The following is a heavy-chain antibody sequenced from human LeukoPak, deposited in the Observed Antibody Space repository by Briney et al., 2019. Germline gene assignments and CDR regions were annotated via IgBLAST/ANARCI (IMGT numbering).Heavy chain of an antibody. CDR3: ARRGTDYYDSSGYYYAHYYYYMDV. Sequence: SETLSLTCAVYGGSFSGYYWSWIRQPPGKGLEWIGEINHSGSTNYNPSLKSRVTISVDTSKNQFSLKLSSVTAADTAVYYCARRGTDYYDSSGYYYAHYYYYMDVWGKGTTVTVSS. CDR1: GGSFSGYY. V-gene: IGHV4-34*01. CDR2: INHSGST. J-gene: IGHJ6*03. D-gene: IGHD3-22*01.